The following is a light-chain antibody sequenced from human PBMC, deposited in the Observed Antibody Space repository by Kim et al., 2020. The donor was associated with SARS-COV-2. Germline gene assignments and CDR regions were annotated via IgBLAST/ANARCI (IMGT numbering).Light chain of an antibody. CDR2: DAA. V-gene: IGKV3-11*01. Sequence: SVAAGERATIACRASQSVRTWLAWYQRRPGKAPRLLIYDAASRASDTPDRVSGSGSETDFIRTIRSLEPEDFAVYYCQQCATAWTFGQGTKVDIK. J-gene: IGKJ1*01. CDR1: QSVRTW. CDR3: QQCATAWT.